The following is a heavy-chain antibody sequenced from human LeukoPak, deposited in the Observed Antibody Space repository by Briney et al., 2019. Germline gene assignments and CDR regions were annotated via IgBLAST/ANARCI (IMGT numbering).Heavy chain of an antibody. CDR3: ARPNSVLRFLEWPKGGYYYYYMDV. CDR2: MNPNSGNT. D-gene: IGHD3-3*01. Sequence: GASVKVSCKASGYTFTSYDINWVRQATGQGLEWMGWMNPNSGNTGHAQKFQGRVTMTRNTSISTAYMELSSLRSEDTAVYYCARPNSVLRFLEWPKGGYYYYYMDVWGKGTTVTVSS. J-gene: IGHJ6*03. CDR1: GYTFTSYD. V-gene: IGHV1-8*01.